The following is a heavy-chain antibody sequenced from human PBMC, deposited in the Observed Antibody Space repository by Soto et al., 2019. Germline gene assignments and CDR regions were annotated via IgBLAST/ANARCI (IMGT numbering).Heavy chain of an antibody. D-gene: IGHD3-3*01. CDR3: ASGLRFLEWLYDY. V-gene: IGHV3-33*01. CDR2: IWDDGNNK. J-gene: IGHJ4*02. CDR1: GFSFSDYG. Sequence: GGSLRLSCAASGFSFSDYGIHWVRQAPGKGLEWVAIIWDDGNNKYYADSVKGRFTISRDNSKNMLYLQMNNLRADDTAVYYCASGLRFLEWLYDYWGQGTLVTVSS.